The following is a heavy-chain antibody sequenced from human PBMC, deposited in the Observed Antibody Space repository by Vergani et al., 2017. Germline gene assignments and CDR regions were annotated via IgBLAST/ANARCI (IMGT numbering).Heavy chain of an antibody. V-gene: IGHV4-61*02. D-gene: IGHD3-16*02. Sequence: QVQLQESGPGLVKPSQTLSLTCSVSGGAVNSGSNFWTWIRQPAGKGLEWIGRTSTDGSTNYNPSLKSRVTVSVDTSKTQISLRLTSVTAEDTAVYYCARETVATSWDGYRFHYMDVWGKGTTVTVSS. J-gene: IGHJ6*03. CDR2: TSTDGST. CDR1: GGAVNSGSNF. CDR3: ARETVATSWDGYRFHYMDV.